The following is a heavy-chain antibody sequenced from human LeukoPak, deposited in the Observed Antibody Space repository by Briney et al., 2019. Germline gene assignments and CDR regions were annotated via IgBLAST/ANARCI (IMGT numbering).Heavy chain of an antibody. D-gene: IGHD3-3*01. CDR2: IYYSGST. CDR3: ARGGTYYDFWSGYLQYYFDY. V-gene: IGHV4-59*01. CDR1: GGSISSYY. Sequence: SETLSLTCTVSGGSISSYYWSWIRQPPGKGLEWIGYIYYSGSTNYNPSLKSRVTISVDTSKNQFSLKLSSVTAADTAVYYCARGGTYYDFWSGYLQYYFDYWGQGTLVTVSS. J-gene: IGHJ4*02.